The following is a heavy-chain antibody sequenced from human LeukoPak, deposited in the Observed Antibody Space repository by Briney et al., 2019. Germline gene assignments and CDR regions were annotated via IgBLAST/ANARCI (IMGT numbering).Heavy chain of an antibody. V-gene: IGHV4-61*02. Sequence: PSETLSLTCTVSGGSISSGSYYWSWIRQPAGKGLEWIGRIYTSGSTNYNPSLRTRVTISVDASRNQFSLNLSSVTAADTAVYYCARWSGSVTARNYYYYMDVWGEGTTVTVSS. CDR3: ARWSGSVTARNYYYYMDV. CDR2: IYTSGST. CDR1: GGSISSGSYY. J-gene: IGHJ6*03. D-gene: IGHD6-6*01.